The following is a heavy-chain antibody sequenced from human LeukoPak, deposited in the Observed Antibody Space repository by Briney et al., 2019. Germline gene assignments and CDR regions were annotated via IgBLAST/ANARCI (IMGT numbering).Heavy chain of an antibody. Sequence: SETLSLTCTVSGGSINTYYWSWIRQPPSKELEWIGYISYSGSTSYNPSLKSRVTISVDTSKTQFSLKLTSVTAADTAVYYCARLGTIMVRGVIITNWFDPWGQGTLVTVSS. CDR1: GGSINTYY. V-gene: IGHV4-59*08. J-gene: IGHJ5*02. CDR3: ARLGTIMVRGVIITNWFDP. CDR2: ISYSGST. D-gene: IGHD3-10*01.